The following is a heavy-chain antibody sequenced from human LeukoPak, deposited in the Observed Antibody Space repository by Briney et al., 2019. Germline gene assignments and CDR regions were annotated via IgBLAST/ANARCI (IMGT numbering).Heavy chain of an antibody. J-gene: IGHJ6*02. V-gene: IGHV4-34*01. CDR2: INHSGST. Sequence: PSETPSLTCAVYGGSFSGYYWSWIRQPPGKGLEWIGEINHSGSTNYNPSLKSRVIISVDTSKNQFSLKLSSVTAADTAVYYCARENPSRRIAARRAGYGMDVWGQGTTVTVSS. CDR1: GGSFSGYY. D-gene: IGHD6-6*01. CDR3: ARENPSRRIAARRAGYGMDV.